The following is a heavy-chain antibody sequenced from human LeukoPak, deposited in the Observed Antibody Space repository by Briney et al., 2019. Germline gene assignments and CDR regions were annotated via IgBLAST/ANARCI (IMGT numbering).Heavy chain of an antibody. CDR2: INPSGGST. Sequence: ASVKVSCKASGYTFTSHYMHWVRQAPGQGLEWMGIINPSGGSTSYAQKFQGRVTMTRDTSTSTVYMELSSLRSEDTAVYYCARVSEMATISGAFDIWGQGTMVTVSS. CDR3: ARVSEMATISGAFDI. D-gene: IGHD5-24*01. J-gene: IGHJ3*02. V-gene: IGHV1-46*01. CDR1: GYTFTSHY.